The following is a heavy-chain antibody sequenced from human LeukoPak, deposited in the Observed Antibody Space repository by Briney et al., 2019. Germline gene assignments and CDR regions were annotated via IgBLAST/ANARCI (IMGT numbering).Heavy chain of an antibody. CDR3: AKSRDGYYAYFEY. J-gene: IGHJ4*02. D-gene: IGHD5-24*01. V-gene: IGHV3-23*01. CDR2: ISGSGGSI. Sequence: GSLRLSCAASGFTFSTSAMSWVRQAPGKGLEWVSTISGSGGSIYNADSVKGRFTISRHNSKNTMYLQMNSLRAEDTAIYYCAKSRDGYYAYFEYWGQGALVTVSS. CDR1: GFTFSTSA.